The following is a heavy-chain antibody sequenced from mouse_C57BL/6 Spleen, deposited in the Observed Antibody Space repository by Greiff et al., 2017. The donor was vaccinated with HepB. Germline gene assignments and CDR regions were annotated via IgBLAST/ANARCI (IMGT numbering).Heavy chain of an antibody. CDR1: GYTFTTYP. Sequence: VQLQQSGAELVKPGASVKMSCKASGYTFTTYPIEWMKQNHGKSLEWIGNFHPYNDDTKYNEKFKGKATLTVEKSSSTVYLELSRLTSDDSAVYYCAIIYYYGSSPYYYAMDYWGQGTSVTVSS. D-gene: IGHD1-1*01. V-gene: IGHV1-47*01. CDR2: FHPYNDDT. CDR3: AIIYYYGSSPYYYAMDY. J-gene: IGHJ4*01.